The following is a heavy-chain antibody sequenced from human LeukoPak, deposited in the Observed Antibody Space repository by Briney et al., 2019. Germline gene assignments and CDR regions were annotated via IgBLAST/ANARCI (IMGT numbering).Heavy chain of an antibody. CDR3: AREAPMVRGVISYYYYGMDV. J-gene: IGHJ6*02. CDR1: GYTFTSYD. Sequence: GASVKVSCKASGYTFTSYDINWVRQATGQGLEWMGWMNPNSGNTGYAQKFQGRVTMTRNTSISTACMELSSLRSEDTAVYYCAREAPMVRGVISYYYYGMDVWGQGTTVTVSS. D-gene: IGHD3-10*01. V-gene: IGHV1-8*01. CDR2: MNPNSGNT.